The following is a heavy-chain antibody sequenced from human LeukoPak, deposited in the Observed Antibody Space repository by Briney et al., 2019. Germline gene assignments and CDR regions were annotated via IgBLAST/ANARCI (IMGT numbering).Heavy chain of an antibody. CDR2: IIPILGTA. J-gene: IGHJ4*02. CDR1: GYTFTTYG. CDR3: AREANYYESSGYSTDY. V-gene: IGHV1-69*13. Sequence: SVKVSCKVSGYTFTTYGISWVRQAPGQGLEWMGGIIPILGTANYAQEFQGRVTITADESTSTAYMELSSLRSEDTAVYFCAREANYYESSGYSTDYWGQGTLVTVSS. D-gene: IGHD3-22*01.